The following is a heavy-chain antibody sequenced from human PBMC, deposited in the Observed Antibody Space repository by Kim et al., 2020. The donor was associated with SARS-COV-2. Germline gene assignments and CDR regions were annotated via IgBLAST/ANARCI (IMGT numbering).Heavy chain of an antibody. Sequence: SETLSLTCTVSGGSISSSSYYWGWIRQPPGKGLEWIGSIYYSGSTYYNPSLKSRVTISVDTSKNQFSLKLSSVTAADTAVYYCACPGMEHEYFQHWGQGTLVTVSS. CDR1: GGSISSSSYY. D-gene: IGHD1-1*01. J-gene: IGHJ1*01. V-gene: IGHV4-39*01. CDR3: ACPGMEHEYFQH. CDR2: IYYSGST.